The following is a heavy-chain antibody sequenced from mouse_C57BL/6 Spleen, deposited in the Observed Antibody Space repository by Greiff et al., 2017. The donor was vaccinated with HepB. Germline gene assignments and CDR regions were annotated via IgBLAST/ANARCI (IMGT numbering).Heavy chain of an antibody. CDR2: IHPNSGST. CDR1: GYTFTSYW. J-gene: IGHJ4*01. D-gene: IGHD2-4*01. Sequence: VQLQQSGAELVKPGASVKLSCKASGYTFTSYWMHWVKQRPGQGLEWIGMIHPNSGSTNYNEKFKSKATLTVDKSSSTAYMQLSSLTSEDSAVYYCARDYDVESYYAMDYWGQRTSVTVSS. V-gene: IGHV1-64*01. CDR3: ARDYDVESYYAMDY.